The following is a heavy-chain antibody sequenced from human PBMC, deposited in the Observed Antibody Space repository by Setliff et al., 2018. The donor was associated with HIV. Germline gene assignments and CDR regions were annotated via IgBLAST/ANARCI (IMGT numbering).Heavy chain of an antibody. CDR1: GGSISSHC. CDR3: ARLTYCGPNCQSVGIGRAAFDI. V-gene: IGHV4-59*11. Sequence: SETLSLTCTVSGGSISSHCWSWIRQSPGKALEWIGYIYASGSIIYNPSLKSRVTMSVDTSQNQVSLKLSSVTAADTAVYYCARLTYCGPNCQSVGIGRAAFDIWGQGTRVTVSS. J-gene: IGHJ3*02. D-gene: IGHD2-21*01. CDR2: IYASGSI.